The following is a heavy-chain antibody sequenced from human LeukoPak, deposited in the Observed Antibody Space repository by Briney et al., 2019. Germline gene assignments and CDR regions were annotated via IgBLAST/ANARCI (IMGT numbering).Heavy chain of an antibody. CDR3: AKDRGYGPYYFDY. Sequence: GGSLRLSCADSGFTFSSYAMSWVRQAPGKGLEWVSAISGSGGSTYYADSVKGRFTISRDNSKNTLYLQMNSLRAEDTAVYYCAKDRGYGPYYFDYWGQGTLVTVSS. J-gene: IGHJ4*02. V-gene: IGHV3-23*01. D-gene: IGHD5-18*01. CDR2: ISGSGGST. CDR1: GFTFSSYA.